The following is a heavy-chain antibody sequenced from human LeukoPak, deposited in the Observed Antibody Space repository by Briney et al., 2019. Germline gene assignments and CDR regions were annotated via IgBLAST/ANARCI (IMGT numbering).Heavy chain of an antibody. D-gene: IGHD1-1*01. CDR1: GFTFISYD. CDR2: MNPSSGNT. CDR3: ARRDNWNAASYYYMDV. J-gene: IGHJ6*03. Sequence: GASVKVSCKASGFTFISYDIVWVRQAAGPGLEWLGWMNPSSGNTGYSQKFQGRVSMTRNTSISAPYLVLSSLISEDTAVYYCARRDNWNAASYYYMDVWGEGTTVTVSS. V-gene: IGHV1-8*01.